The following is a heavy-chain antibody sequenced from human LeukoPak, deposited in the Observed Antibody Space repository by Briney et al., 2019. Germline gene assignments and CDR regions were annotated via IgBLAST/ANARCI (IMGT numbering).Heavy chain of an antibody. CDR2: MYYTGTI. J-gene: IGHJ6*02. Sequence: SETLSLTCTVSGDSITSSSYYWGWIRQPPGKGLEWIGTMYYTGTIYYNPSLKSRVTISVDTSKNQFSLSLSSVTAADTAVYYCAREEEAGGMDVWGQGTTVTVSS. CDR3: AREEEAGGMDV. CDR1: GDSITSSSYY. V-gene: IGHV4-39*07.